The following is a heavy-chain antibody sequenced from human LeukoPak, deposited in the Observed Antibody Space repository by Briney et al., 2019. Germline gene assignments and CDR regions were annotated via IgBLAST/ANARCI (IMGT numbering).Heavy chain of an antibody. CDR1: GFTFSSYA. J-gene: IGHJ4*02. Sequence: PGRSLRLSCAASGFTFSSYAMHWVRQAPGKGLEWVAALSFDGSNKNYADSVKGRFTISRDNSKNTLYLQMSSLRAEDTAMYYCARAYSYDNWGQGTLVTVSS. V-gene: IGHV3-30-3*01. D-gene: IGHD5-18*01. CDR3: ARAYSYDN. CDR2: LSFDGSNK.